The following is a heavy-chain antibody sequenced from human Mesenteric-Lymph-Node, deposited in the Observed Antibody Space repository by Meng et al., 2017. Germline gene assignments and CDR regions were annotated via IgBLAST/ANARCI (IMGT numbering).Heavy chain of an antibody. CDR1: GFTFSSYW. V-gene: IGHV3-7*01. D-gene: IGHD4-17*01. CDR3: AREKADGDYATYYYGMDV. CDR2: IKQDGSEK. J-gene: IGHJ6*02. Sequence: GESLKISCAASGFTFSSYWMSWVRQAPGKGLEWVANIKQDGSEKYYVDSVKGRFTISRDNAKNSLYLQMNSLRAEDTAVYYCAREKADGDYATYYYGMDVWGQGTTVTVSS.